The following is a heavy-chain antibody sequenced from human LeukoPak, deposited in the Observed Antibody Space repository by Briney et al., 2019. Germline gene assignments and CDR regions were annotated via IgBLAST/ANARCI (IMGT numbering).Heavy chain of an antibody. D-gene: IGHD4-17*01. CDR1: GGSISSSSYY. J-gene: IGHJ5*02. CDR3: ARDLAYDYGDYGRVAGGWFDP. V-gene: IGHV4-61*02. Sequence: PSETLSLTCTVSGGSISSSSYYWSWIRQPAGKGLEWIGRIYTSGSTNYNPSLKSRVTMSVDTSKNQFSLKLSSVTAADTAVYYCARDLAYDYGDYGRVAGGWFDPWGQGTLVTVSS. CDR2: IYTSGST.